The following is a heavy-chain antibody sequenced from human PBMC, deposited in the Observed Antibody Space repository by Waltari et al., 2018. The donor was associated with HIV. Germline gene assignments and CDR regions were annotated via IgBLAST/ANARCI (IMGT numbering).Heavy chain of an antibody. V-gene: IGHV1-3*01. CDR2: INAGNGNT. CDR1: GYTFTSYA. J-gene: IGHJ4*02. D-gene: IGHD3-22*01. CDR3: ARGRYYDSSGPYFDY. Sequence: QVQLVQSGAEVKKPGASVKVSCKASGYTFTSYAMHWVRQDHGQRLEWMGWINAGNGNTKYSQKFQGRVTITRDTSASTAYMELSSLRSEDTAVYYCARGRYYDSSGPYFDYWGQGTLVTVSS.